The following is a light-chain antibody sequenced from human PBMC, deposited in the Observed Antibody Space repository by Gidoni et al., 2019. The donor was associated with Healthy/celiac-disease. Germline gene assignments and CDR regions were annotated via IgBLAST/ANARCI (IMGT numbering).Light chain of an antibody. CDR2: DAS. CDR1: QDISNY. Sequence: SSLSASVGDRVTITCQASQDISNYLNWYQQKPGKAPKLLIYDASNLETGVPSRFSGSGSGTDFTFTISSLQPEDIATYYCQQYDNLPYTFGQXTKLXIK. V-gene: IGKV1-33*01. J-gene: IGKJ2*01. CDR3: QQYDNLPYT.